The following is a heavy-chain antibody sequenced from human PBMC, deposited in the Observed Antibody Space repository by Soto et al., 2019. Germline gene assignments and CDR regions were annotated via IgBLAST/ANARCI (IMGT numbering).Heavy chain of an antibody. J-gene: IGHJ4*02. CDR3: TRGRSGYSGYDPLDY. V-gene: IGHV3-74*01. CDR2: IKSDAGST. D-gene: IGHD5-12*01. CDR1: GFTFSSYW. Sequence: QTGGSLRLSCAASGFTFSSYWMHWVRQAPGKGLVWVSRIKSDAGSTSYADSVKGRFTISRDNAKNTLYLQMNSLRAEDTAVYYCTRGRSGYSGYDPLDYWGQGTLVTVSS.